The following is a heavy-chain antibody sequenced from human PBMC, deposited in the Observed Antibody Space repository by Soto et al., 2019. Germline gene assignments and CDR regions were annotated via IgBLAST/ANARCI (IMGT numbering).Heavy chain of an antibody. J-gene: IGHJ6*03. V-gene: IGHV5-51*01. Sequence: GESLKISCKGSGYSFTSYWIGWVRQMPGKGLEWMGIIYPGDSDTRYSPSFQGQVTISADKSISTAYLQWSSLKASDTAMYYCARLPVVRGVITHEYYYYYMDVWGKGTTVTVSS. D-gene: IGHD3-10*01. CDR3: ARLPVVRGVITHEYYYYYMDV. CDR1: GYSFTSYW. CDR2: IYPGDSDT.